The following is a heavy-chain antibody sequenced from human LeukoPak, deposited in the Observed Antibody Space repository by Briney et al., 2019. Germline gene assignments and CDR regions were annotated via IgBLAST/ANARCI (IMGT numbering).Heavy chain of an antibody. V-gene: IGHV4-59*01. CDR1: GGSLRKYY. CDR2: IYYSGST. Sequence: SETLSLTCIVSGGSLRKYYWSWMWQPPGRGVEWVGHIYYSGSTNYNPPLKRRGTISVDTSKNQFSLKLNSVTAADTAVYFCARRISYGIYYSDYWGQGTLVTVSS. D-gene: IGHD5-18*01. J-gene: IGHJ4*02. CDR3: ARRISYGIYYSDY.